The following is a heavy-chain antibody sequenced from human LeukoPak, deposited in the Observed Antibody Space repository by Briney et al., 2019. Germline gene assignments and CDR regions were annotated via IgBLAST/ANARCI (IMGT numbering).Heavy chain of an antibody. CDR1: GYTFTSYG. J-gene: IGHJ4*02. Sequence: ASVKVSCKASGYTFTSYGISWVRQAPGQGLEWMGWINPNSGGTNYAQKFQGWVTMTRDTSISTAYMELSRLRSDDTAVYYCARDHYYGSGKVDYWGQGTLVTVSS. CDR3: ARDHYYGSGKVDY. V-gene: IGHV1-2*04. CDR2: INPNSGGT. D-gene: IGHD3-10*01.